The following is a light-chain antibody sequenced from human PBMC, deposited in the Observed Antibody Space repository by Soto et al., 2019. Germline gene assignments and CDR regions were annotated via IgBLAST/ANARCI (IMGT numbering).Light chain of an antibody. V-gene: IGKV1-5*03. CDR2: KAS. CDR1: QTISSW. CDR3: QHYNSYSEA. Sequence: DIQMTQSPSTLSGSVGDRVTITCRASQTISSWLAWYQQKPGKAPKHLIYKASTLKSGVPARFSGSGSGTEFTLTISSLQPDDFATYYCQHYNSYSEAFGQGTKLDIK. J-gene: IGKJ1*01.